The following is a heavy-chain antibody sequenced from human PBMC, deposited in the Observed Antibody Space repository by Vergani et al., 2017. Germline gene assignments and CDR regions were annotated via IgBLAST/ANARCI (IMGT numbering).Heavy chain of an antibody. J-gene: IGHJ5*02. D-gene: IGHD3-10*01. CDR3: ARGWFGFRSPFDP. CDR2: ISGSGSIT. CDR1: GFTFSDYY. V-gene: IGHV3-11*04. Sequence: QVQLVESGGGLVKPGGSLRLSCAASGFTFSDYYMSWVRQAPGLGVEWISYISGSGSITHYADSVKGRFSISRDNAKNTLYLQMNSLRAEDTALYYCARGWFGFRSPFDPWGKGTLVTVSS.